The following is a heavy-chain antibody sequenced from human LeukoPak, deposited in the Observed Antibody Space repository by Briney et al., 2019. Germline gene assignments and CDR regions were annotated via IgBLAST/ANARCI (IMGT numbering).Heavy chain of an antibody. J-gene: IGHJ4*02. CDR1: GYPINRGFH. Sequence: NPAEPLTLTCTLSGYPINRGFHWAWIRQPPGTGLQWIGSNSHSGRTHFNPSLKSRLIISLDTSKNQFSLKLTSVTATDTDVYYCARYYDLSGGAYWGQGTLVTVSS. V-gene: IGHV4-38-2*02. CDR3: ARYYDLSGGAY. D-gene: IGHD3-22*01. CDR2: NSHSGRT.